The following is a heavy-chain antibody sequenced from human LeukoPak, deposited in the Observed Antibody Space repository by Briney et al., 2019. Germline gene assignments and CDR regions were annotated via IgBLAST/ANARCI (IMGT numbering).Heavy chain of an antibody. J-gene: IGHJ4*02. CDR3: ARVKGVVTAILDY. D-gene: IGHD2-21*02. CDR1: GASISSYY. V-gene: IGHV4-59*01. CDR2: IYYSGST. Sequence: SSETLSLTCTVSGASISSYYWSWIRQPPGKGLEWIGYIYYSGSTNYNPPLKSRVTFSVDTSKNQFSLKLISVTAADTAVYYCARVKGVVTAILDYWGQGTLVTVSS.